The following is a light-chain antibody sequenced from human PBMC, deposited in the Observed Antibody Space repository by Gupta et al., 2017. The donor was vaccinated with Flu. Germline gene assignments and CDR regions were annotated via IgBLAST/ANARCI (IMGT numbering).Light chain of an antibody. Sequence: DIQMTQSPSSLSASVGDRVTITCRASQSISSYLNWYQQKPGKAPKLLIYAASSLQSGVPSRFSGSGSGRDFTLTISSLQPEDFATYYCQQSYSTRQWTFGQGTKVEIK. CDR2: AAS. CDR3: QQSYSTRQWT. J-gene: IGKJ1*01. V-gene: IGKV1-39*01. CDR1: QSISSY.